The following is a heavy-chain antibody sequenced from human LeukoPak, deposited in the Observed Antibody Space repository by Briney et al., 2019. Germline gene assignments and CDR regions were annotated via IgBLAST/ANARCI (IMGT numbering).Heavy chain of an antibody. CDR2: IYYSGST. D-gene: IGHD1-1*01. J-gene: IGHJ4*02. V-gene: IGHV4-59*01. CDR1: GGSISSDY. CDR3: ARSFSGKTLYY. Sequence: SETLSLTCTVSGGSISSDYWSWIRQPPGKGLEWIGHIYYSGSTNYNPSLKSRVTISIDTSKNQFSLRLSSVTAADTAVYYCARSFSGKTLYYWGQVTLVIVSS.